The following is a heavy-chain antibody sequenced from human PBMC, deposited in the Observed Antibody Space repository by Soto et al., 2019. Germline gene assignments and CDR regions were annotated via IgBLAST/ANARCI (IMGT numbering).Heavy chain of an antibody. Sequence: YKASGYTFTSYDINWVRQATGQGLEWMGWMNPNSGNTGYAQKFQGRVTMTRKTSISTAYMELSSLRSEDTAVYYCARSLDGSGYSDYWGQGTLVTVSS. D-gene: IGHD3-3*01. V-gene: IGHV1-8*01. CDR1: GYTFTSYD. CDR2: MNPNSGNT. CDR3: ARSLDGSGYSDY. J-gene: IGHJ4*02.